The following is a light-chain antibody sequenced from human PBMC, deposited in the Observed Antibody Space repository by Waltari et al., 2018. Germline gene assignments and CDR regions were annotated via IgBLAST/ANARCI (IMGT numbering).Light chain of an antibody. CDR1: SSNIGTNY. Sequence: QSVLTQPPSASGTPRQRVTISCSGSSSNIGTNYIYWYQQLPATAPKLLIYRSDQRPSGVPDRFSGSKSGTSASLAISGLRSEDEADYYCAAWDDSLSGWVFGGGTKLTVL. J-gene: IGLJ3*02. V-gene: IGLV1-47*01. CDR2: RSD. CDR3: AAWDDSLSGWV.